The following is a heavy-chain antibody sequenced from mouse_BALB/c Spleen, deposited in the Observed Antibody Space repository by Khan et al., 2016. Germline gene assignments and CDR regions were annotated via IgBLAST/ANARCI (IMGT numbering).Heavy chain of an antibody. CDR2: IDPANGNT. CDR3: AIRTLTPLYFDV. J-gene: IGHJ1*01. V-gene: IGHV14-3*02. CDR1: AFNIKDTY. Sequence: VQLQQSGAELVKPGASVKLSCTASAFNIKDTYMHWVKQRPEQGLEWIGRIDPANGNTKYDPKFQGKATITADTSSNTAFLQLSSTTSEDTAVYSYAIRTLTPLYFDVWVSGTTVTVSS.